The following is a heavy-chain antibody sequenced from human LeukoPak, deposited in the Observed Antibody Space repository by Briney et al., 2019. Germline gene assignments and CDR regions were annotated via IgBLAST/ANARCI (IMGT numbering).Heavy chain of an antibody. CDR3: ARPMVRGVTIHNAFDI. CDR2: INHSGST. Sequence: SETLSLTCDVYGGSFRGYYWSWIRQPPGKGLEWIGEINHSGSTNYNPSLKSRVTISVDTSKNQFSLKLSSVTAADTAVYYCARPMVRGVTIHNAFDIWGQGTMVTVSS. CDR1: GGSFRGYY. V-gene: IGHV4-34*01. D-gene: IGHD3-10*01. J-gene: IGHJ3*02.